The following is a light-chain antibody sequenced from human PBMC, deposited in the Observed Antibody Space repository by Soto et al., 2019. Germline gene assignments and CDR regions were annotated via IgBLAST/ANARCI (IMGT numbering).Light chain of an antibody. CDR2: GAS. Sequence: DIQMTQSPSSVSASVGDRVTMTCRASQNIRFWLAWYQQKPGKAPKMLITGASSLQSGVPSRFSGSGSGTDFTLTIITLPPEDVATYYCQQAYSFPVSFGGGTKVEI. CDR3: QQAYSFPVS. V-gene: IGKV1-12*01. CDR1: QNIRFW. J-gene: IGKJ4*01.